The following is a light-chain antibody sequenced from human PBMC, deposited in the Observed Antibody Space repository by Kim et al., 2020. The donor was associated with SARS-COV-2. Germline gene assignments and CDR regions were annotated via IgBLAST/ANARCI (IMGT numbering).Light chain of an antibody. CDR2: DAS. CDR3: HQYNNWPPMYT. J-gene: IGKJ2*01. Sequence: EILMTQSPATLSVSPGESATLSCRASQSVDTGLAWYQQKAGQAPRLLIYDASTRATGVPARFSGSGSGTEFTLTISSLQSEDFALYYCHQYNNWPPMYTFGQGTKLEI. V-gene: IGKV3-15*01. CDR1: QSVDTG.